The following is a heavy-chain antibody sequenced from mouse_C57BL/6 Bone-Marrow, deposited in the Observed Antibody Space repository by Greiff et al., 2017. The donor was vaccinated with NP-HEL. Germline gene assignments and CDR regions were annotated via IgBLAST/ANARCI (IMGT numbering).Heavy chain of an antibody. CDR3: ARDLYYYGSRGFAY. D-gene: IGHD1-1*01. V-gene: IGHV5-4*01. J-gene: IGHJ3*01. Sequence: EVQLVESGGGLVKPGGSLKLSCAASGFTFSSYAMSWVRQTPEKRLEWVATISDGGSYTYYPDNVKGRFTISRDNAKNNLYLQMSHLKSEDTAMYYCARDLYYYGSRGFAYWGQGTLVTVSA. CDR1: GFTFSSYA. CDR2: ISDGGSYT.